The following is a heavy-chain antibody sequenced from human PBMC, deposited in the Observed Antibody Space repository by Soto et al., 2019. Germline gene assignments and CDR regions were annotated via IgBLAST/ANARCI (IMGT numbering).Heavy chain of an antibody. CDR2: IIPIFGTA. J-gene: IGHJ6*02. D-gene: IGHD3-10*01. Sequence: SVKVSCKASGVTFSSYAISWVRQAPGQGLEWMGGIIPIFGTANYAQKFQGRVTITADKSTSTAYMELSSLRSEDTAVYYCARAASGITMVRGPIDYYYGMDVWGQGTTVTVSS. CDR1: GVTFSSYA. V-gene: IGHV1-69*06. CDR3: ARAASGITMVRGPIDYYYGMDV.